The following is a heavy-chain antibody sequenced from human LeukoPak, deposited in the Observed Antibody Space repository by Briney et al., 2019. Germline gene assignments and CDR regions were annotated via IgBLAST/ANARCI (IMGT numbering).Heavy chain of an antibody. Sequence: SETLSLTCAVSGGSISSSNWWSWVRQPPGKGLEWIGEIYRSGSTNYNPSLKSRVTISVDKSKNQFSLKLSSVTAADTAVYYCAREARTSMGFGEGWFDPWGQGTLVTVSS. V-gene: IGHV4-4*02. CDR3: AREARTSMGFGEGWFDP. J-gene: IGHJ5*02. CDR2: IYRSGST. D-gene: IGHD3-10*01. CDR1: GGSISSSNW.